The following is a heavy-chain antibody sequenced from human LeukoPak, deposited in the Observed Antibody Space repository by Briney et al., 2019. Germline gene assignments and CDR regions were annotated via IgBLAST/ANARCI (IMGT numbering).Heavy chain of an antibody. D-gene: IGHD6-6*01. CDR2: ISSSSSYI. J-gene: IGHJ4*02. V-gene: IGHV3-21*01. CDR3: ARDVEAARTSH. Sequence: GGSLRLSCAASGSTFSSYSMNWVRQAPGKGLEWVSSISSSSSYIYYADSVKGRFTISRDNAKNSLYLQMNSLRAEDTAVYYCARDVEAARTSHWGQGTLVTVSS. CDR1: GSTFSSYS.